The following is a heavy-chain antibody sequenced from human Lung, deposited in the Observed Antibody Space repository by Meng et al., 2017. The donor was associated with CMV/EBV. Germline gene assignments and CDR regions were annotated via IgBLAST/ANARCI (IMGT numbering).Heavy chain of an antibody. Sequence: GGSXRLXCAASGFXFSSYWMHWVRQAPGKGLVLVSRINSEGISTSYADSEKGRFTISRDNVKNKLYLQMNSLSAEDTAVYYSARDLGFWVFGECVYYYYGMDVWXQGTTVTVSS. CDR3: ARDLGFWVFGECVYYYYGMDV. CDR2: INSEGIST. J-gene: IGHJ6*02. D-gene: IGHD3-10*02. CDR1: GFXFSSYW. V-gene: IGHV3-74*01.